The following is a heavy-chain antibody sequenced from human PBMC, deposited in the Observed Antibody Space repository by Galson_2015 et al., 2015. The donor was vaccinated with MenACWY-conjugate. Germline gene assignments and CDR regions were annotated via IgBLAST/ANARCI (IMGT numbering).Heavy chain of an antibody. CDR3: ARDSGYGMDV. V-gene: IGHV3-53*01. CDR1: GFTVSSNY. CDR2: FYSGGGT. D-gene: IGHD6-25*01. Sequence: SLRLSCAASGFTVSSNYMSWVRQAPGKGLEWVSVFYSGGGTYYADSVKGRFTISRDNSKNTLYLQMHSLRAEDTAVYYCARDSGYGMDVWGRGTTVTVSS. J-gene: IGHJ6*02.